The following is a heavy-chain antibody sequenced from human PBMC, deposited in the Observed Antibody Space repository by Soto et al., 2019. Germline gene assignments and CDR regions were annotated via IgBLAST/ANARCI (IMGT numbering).Heavy chain of an antibody. V-gene: IGHV1-2*04. J-gene: IGHJ4*02. CDR1: GYTFTGYY. CDR3: ALISGSYPFDY. D-gene: IGHD3-10*01. CDR2: INPNSGGT. Sequence: ASVKVSCKASGYTFTGYYMHWVRQAPGQGLEWMGWINPNSGGTNYEQKIKGWVTMTRDTSISTAYMELSRLRSDDTAVYYCALISGSYPFDYWGQGTLVTVSS.